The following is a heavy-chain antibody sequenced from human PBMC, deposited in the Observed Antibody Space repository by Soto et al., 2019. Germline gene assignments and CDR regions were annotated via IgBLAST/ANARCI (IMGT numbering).Heavy chain of an antibody. Sequence: SVKVSCKASGGTFSSYAISWVRQAPGQGLEWMGGIIPIFGTANYAQKFQGRVTITADESTSKAYMDLSRLRSEDTAVYYCARTPVYYDSRGPLMDAFDIWGQGTMSPSPQ. D-gene: IGHD3-22*01. CDR3: ARTPVYYDSRGPLMDAFDI. CDR2: IIPIFGTA. V-gene: IGHV1-69*13. CDR1: GGTFSSYA. J-gene: IGHJ3*02.